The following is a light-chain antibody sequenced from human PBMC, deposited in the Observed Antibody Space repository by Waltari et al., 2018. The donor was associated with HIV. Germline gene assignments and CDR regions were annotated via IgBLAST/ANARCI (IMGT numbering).Light chain of an antibody. V-gene: IGLV1-44*01. CDR1: SSNIASNT. CDR3: AAWDDSLNAWV. J-gene: IGLJ3*02. Sequence: QSVLTQPPSASGTPGQRVTISCSGSSSNIASNTVTWYHQLPGTAPKLLIYSTNQRPSGVPERFAGSKAGTSASLAISGLQSEDEADYYCAAWDDSLNAWVFGGGTKLTV. CDR2: STN.